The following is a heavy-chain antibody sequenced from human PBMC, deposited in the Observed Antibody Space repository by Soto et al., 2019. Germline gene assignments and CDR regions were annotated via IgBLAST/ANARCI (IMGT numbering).Heavy chain of an antibody. CDR1: VFTFSIYD. Sequence: LRLSWSASVFTFSIYDRHCVRQGPGKGLEWVSAIGTAGDTNYAGSVKGRFTISRENAKNSLYLQMNSLRAGDTAIYFCARAIGPTLFDYWGQGTLVTVSS. D-gene: IGHD3-22*01. J-gene: IGHJ4*02. CDR3: ARAIGPTLFDY. V-gene: IGHV3-13*04. CDR2: IGTAGDT.